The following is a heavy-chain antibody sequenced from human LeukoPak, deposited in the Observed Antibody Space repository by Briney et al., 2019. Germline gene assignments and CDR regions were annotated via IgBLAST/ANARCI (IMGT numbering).Heavy chain of an antibody. CDR2: IKSKTEGGTT. CDR3: TTEVRDSSGYFYFDN. CDR1: GFAFDYAF. Sequence: GGSLRLSCAASGFAFDYAFMGWVRQAPAKGLEWVGRIKSKTEGGTTVYAAPVQGRFTISRDDSKNTLYLQINSLKTEDTAVYFCTTEVRDSSGYFYFDNWGQGTLVTVSS. V-gene: IGHV3-15*01. D-gene: IGHD3-22*01. J-gene: IGHJ4*02.